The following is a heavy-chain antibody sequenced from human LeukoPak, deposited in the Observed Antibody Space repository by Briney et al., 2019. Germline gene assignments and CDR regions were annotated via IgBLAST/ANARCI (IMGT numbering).Heavy chain of an antibody. V-gene: IGHV4-61*02. CDR3: ARDPMSWWYGDPDAFDI. Sequence: SEILSLTCTVSGGSISSGSYYWSWIRQPAGKGLEWIGRIYTSGSTNYNPSLKSRVTMSVDTSKNQFSLKLSSVTAADTAVYYCARDPMSWWYGDPDAFDIWGQGTMVTVSS. CDR1: GGSISSGSYY. J-gene: IGHJ3*02. CDR2: IYTSGST. D-gene: IGHD2-15*01.